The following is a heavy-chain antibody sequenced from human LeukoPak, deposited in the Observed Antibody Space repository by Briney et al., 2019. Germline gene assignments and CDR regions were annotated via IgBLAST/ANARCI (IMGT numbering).Heavy chain of an antibody. J-gene: IGHJ6*03. CDR2: ISSSSSYI. Sequence: GGSLRLSCAASGFTFSSYSMNWVRQAPGKGLEWVSSISSSSSYIYYADSVKGRFTISRDNSKNTLYLQMNSLRAEDTAVYYCARVSRGWRNYYYYYMDVWGKGTTVTISS. D-gene: IGHD2-15*01. CDR1: GFTFSSYS. V-gene: IGHV3-21*04. CDR3: ARVSRGWRNYYYYYMDV.